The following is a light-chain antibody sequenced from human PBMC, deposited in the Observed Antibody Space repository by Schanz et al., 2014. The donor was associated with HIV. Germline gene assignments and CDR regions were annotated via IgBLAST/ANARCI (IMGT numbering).Light chain of an antibody. CDR1: SSDVGGYDY. Sequence: QSALTQPRSVSGSPGQSVTISCTGTSSDVGGYDYVSWYQQHPGKAPKLMIYEVSKRPSGVPNRFSGSKSGNTASLTVSGLQADDEADYYCSSFAGNNKLLFGGGTKLTVL. J-gene: IGLJ2*01. V-gene: IGLV2-8*01. CDR3: SSFAGNNKLL. CDR2: EVS.